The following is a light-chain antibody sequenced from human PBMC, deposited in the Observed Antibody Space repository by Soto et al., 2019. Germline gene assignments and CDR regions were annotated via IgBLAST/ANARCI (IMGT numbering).Light chain of an antibody. CDR3: SSYTSSSTPCV. CDR2: DVS. J-gene: IGLJ1*01. Sequence: QSVLTQPASVSGSPGQSITISCTGTSSDVGGYNYVSWYQQHPGKAPELMIYDVSNRPPGVSNRFSGSKSDNTASLTISGLQAEDEADYYCSSYTSSSTPCVFGTGTKVTVL. CDR1: SSDVGGYNY. V-gene: IGLV2-14*01.